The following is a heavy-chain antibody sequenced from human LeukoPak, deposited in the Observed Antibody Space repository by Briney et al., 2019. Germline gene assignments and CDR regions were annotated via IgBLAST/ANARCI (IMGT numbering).Heavy chain of an antibody. CDR3: ARGYGGIYYYYMDV. CDR1: GGSISSSSYY. CDR2: IYYSGST. D-gene: IGHD3-16*01. V-gene: IGHV4-39*01. Sequence: SETLSLTCTVSGGSISSSSYYWGWIRQPPGTGLEWIGSIYYSGSTYYNPSLKSRVTISVDTSKNQFSLKLSSVTAADTAVYYCARGYGGIYYYYMDVWGKGTTVTVSS. J-gene: IGHJ6*03.